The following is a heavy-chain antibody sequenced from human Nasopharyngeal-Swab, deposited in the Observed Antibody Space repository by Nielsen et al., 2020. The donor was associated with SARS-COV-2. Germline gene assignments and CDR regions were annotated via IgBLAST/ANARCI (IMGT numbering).Heavy chain of an antibody. CDR3: ARDGPWEQQLAPEFDY. J-gene: IGHJ4*02. D-gene: IGHD6-13*01. V-gene: IGHV3-48*04. CDR2: ISSSSSTI. CDR1: GFTFRSYS. Sequence: GGSLRLSCAASGFTFRSYSMNWVRQAPGKGLEWVSYISSSSSTIYYADSVKGRFTISRDNAKNSLYLQMNSLRAEDTAVYYCARDGPWEQQLAPEFDYWGQGTLVTVSS.